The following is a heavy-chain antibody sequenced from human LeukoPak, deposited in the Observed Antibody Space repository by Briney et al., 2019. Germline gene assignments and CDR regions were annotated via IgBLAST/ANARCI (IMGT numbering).Heavy chain of an antibody. D-gene: IGHD5-24*01. Sequence: QTGGSLRLSCAASGFTFSSYWMSWVRQAPGKGLEWVANIKQDGSEKYYVDSVKGRFTISRDSAKNSLYLQMNSLRAEDTAVYYCARDYWEATGNGYNYCCFGYWGQGTLVTVSS. V-gene: IGHV3-7*01. CDR2: IKQDGSEK. J-gene: IGHJ4*02. CDR1: GFTFSSYW. CDR3: ARDYWEATGNGYNYCCFGY.